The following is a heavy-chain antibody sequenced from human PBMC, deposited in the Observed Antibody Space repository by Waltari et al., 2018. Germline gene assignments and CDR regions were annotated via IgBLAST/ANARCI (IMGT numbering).Heavy chain of an antibody. Sequence: EVQLEESGGGLVQPGGSLRLSCAASGFTFSRYAMAWVRQVPGKGLEWVSAITDTGSDKYSAESGKGRFTISRDHSLYLQMKSLRVEDTAVYYCVKGSGGSRPYYFDSWGQGTLVTVSS. J-gene: IGHJ4*02. CDR2: ITDTGSDK. D-gene: IGHD1-26*01. CDR3: VKGSGGSRPYYFDS. V-gene: IGHV3-23*04. CDR1: GFTFSRYA.